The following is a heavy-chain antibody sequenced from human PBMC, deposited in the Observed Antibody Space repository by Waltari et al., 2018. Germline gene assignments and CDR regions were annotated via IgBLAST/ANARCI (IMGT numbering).Heavy chain of an antibody. CDR2: IFTSGSSGST. J-gene: IGHJ3*02. D-gene: IGHD5-18*01. Sequence: QVQLQESGPGLVKASETLSLTCTVSGGSISSYYWSWLRQPAGKGLEWIGRIFTSGSSGSTNYNPSLKSRVTMSVDTSKNQFSLMLSSVTAADTAVYYCARDLRATAMVNAFDIWGQGTVVTVSS. V-gene: IGHV4-4*07. CDR1: GGSISSYY. CDR3: ARDLRATAMVNAFDI.